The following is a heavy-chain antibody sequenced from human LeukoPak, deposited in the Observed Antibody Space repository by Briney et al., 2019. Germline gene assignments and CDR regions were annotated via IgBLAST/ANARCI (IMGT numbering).Heavy chain of an antibody. CDR3: ARETKDGVFFDY. Sequence: ASVKVSCKTSGYIFTKYDTSWVRQAPGQGPEWMGWITPYNGNAQSAPKFKGRVTMTTDTSASTAYLELRGLKSDDTAVYYCARETKDGVFFDYWGQGTLVIVSS. D-gene: IGHD6-13*01. CDR2: ITPYNGNA. CDR1: GYIFTKYD. J-gene: IGHJ4*02. V-gene: IGHV1-18*01.